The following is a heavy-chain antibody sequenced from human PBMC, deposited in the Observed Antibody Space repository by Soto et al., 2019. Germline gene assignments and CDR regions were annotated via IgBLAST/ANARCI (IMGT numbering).Heavy chain of an antibody. CDR2: ISAYNGNT. CDR3: ARGYSSGWSLDWFDP. Sequence: ASVKVSCKASGYTFTSYGISWVRQAPGQGLEWMGWISAYNGNTNYAQKLQGRVTMTTDTSTSTAYMELRSLRSDDTAVYYCARGYSSGWSLDWFDPWGQGTLLTVSS. V-gene: IGHV1-18*04. D-gene: IGHD6-19*01. J-gene: IGHJ5*02. CDR1: GYTFTSYG.